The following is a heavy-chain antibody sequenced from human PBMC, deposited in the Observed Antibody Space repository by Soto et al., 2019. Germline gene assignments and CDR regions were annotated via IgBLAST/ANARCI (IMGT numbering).Heavy chain of an antibody. J-gene: IGHJ4*02. Sequence: GGSLRLSCAASGFTFSTYSMNWVRQAPGKGLEWVSYISSSSSTIFYTDSVKGRFTVSRDNAKNSLYLQMNSLRDEDTAVYYCARVSPTTYYDSSGWAPFWGQGTLVTVSS. D-gene: IGHD3-22*01. CDR1: GFTFSTYS. V-gene: IGHV3-48*02. CDR3: ARVSPTTYYDSSGWAPF. CDR2: ISSSSSTI.